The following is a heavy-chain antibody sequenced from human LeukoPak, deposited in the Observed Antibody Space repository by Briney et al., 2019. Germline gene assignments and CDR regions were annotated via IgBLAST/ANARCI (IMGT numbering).Heavy chain of an antibody. CDR2: ISRDGGDT. D-gene: IGHD6-6*01. J-gene: IGHJ5*02. Sequence: GGSLRLSCAASGFTFNNYGMSWVRQAPGRGLEWVSAISRDGGDTFYADSVKGRFTISRDNSKNTVYLQMNSLRDEDTAVFYCAKGGPFSTSSQKYFDPWGRGSLVIVS. CDR3: AKGGPFSTSSQKYFDP. CDR1: GFTFNNYG. V-gene: IGHV3-23*01.